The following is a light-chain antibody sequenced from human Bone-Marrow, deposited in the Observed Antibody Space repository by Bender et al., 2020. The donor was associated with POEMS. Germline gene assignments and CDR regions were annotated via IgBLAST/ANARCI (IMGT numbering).Light chain of an antibody. V-gene: IGLV2-14*03. CDR1: SSDLGGWNY. CDR2: DVS. CDR3: SSYTYRSNVV. Sequence: QSALTQPASASGSLGQSVTISCTGTSSDLGGWNYVSWYQQFPGKAPKLLIFDVSNRPSGVSNRFSGSKSANTASLTISGLQAEDEADYYCSSYTYRSNVVFGGGTKLTVV. J-gene: IGLJ2*01.